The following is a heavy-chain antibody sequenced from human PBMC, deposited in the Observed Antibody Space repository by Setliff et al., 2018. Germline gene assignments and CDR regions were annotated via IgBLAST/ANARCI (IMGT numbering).Heavy chain of an antibody. J-gene: IGHJ6*02. D-gene: IGHD3-22*01. CDR2: IFSMDQK. V-gene: IGHV2-26*03. Sequence: SGPPLVNPTETLTLTCTISGFSLSDGRVGVTWIRQPPGKALEWLATIFSMDQKSYSTSLESRLLISKDTSATQVVLMMTNMNPADTGTYYCARIGTSSVLYGMDVWGQGTTVTVSS. CDR3: ARIGTSSVLYGMDV. CDR1: GFSLSDGRVG.